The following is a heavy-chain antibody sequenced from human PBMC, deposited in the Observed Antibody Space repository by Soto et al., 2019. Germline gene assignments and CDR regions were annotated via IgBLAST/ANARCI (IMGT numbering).Heavy chain of an antibody. V-gene: IGHV1-18*01. CDR2: ISVYNGNT. J-gene: IGHJ5*02. Sequence: QVQLVQSGAEVKKPGASVKVSCKASGYTFTSYGISWVRQAPGQGREWMGWISVYNGNTNFAQNLQGRVTMTTDTSTSTAYMELRSRRYDDTAVYYCARDHLGWFDPWGQGTLVTGSS. CDR3: ARDHLGWFDP. CDR1: GYTFTSYG.